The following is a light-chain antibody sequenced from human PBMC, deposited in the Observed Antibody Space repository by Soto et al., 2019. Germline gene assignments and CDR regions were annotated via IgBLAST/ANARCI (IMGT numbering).Light chain of an antibody. Sequence: DIQMTQSPSTLSASVGDRVTITCRASQSISSWLAWYQQKPGKAPNLLIYKASSLEGGVPSRFSGSGSGTEFTLTISSLQPDDFATYYCQQYNSYWTFAQGTQLDI. CDR3: QQYNSYWT. J-gene: IGKJ1*01. V-gene: IGKV1-5*03. CDR1: QSISSW. CDR2: KAS.